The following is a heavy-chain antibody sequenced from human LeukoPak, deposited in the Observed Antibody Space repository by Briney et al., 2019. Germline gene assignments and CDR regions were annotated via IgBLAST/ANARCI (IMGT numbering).Heavy chain of an antibody. CDR2: INPNSGGT. CDR3: ARRMLGYCSSTSCPEGAFDI. Sequence: ASVKVSCKASGYTFTGYYMHWVRQAPGQGLEWMGWINPNSGGTNYAQKFQGRVTMTRDTSISTAYMELSRLRSDDTAVYYCARRMLGYCSSTSCPEGAFDIWGQGTMVTVSS. CDR1: GYTFTGYY. D-gene: IGHD2-2*01. V-gene: IGHV1-2*02. J-gene: IGHJ3*02.